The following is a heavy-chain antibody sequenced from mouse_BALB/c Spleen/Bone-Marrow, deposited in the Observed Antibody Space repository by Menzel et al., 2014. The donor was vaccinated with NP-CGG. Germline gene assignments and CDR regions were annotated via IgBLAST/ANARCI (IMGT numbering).Heavy chain of an antibody. CDR3: GRGGEYGSNGCGMVY. Sequence: VQLHQSGPELVKSGASVKLYRQAPGYSFTDYSMYWVKQIHGKSLERIGYIDPYNGATNNNQKFRGKATLAVDKSSSTAFMHLKSLTSEDSAVHYCGRGGEYGSNGCGMVYWGQGTPGTVSS. D-gene: IGHD2-10*02. J-gene: IGHJ4*01. CDR1: GYSFTDYS. V-gene: IGHV1S135*01. CDR2: IDPYNGAT.